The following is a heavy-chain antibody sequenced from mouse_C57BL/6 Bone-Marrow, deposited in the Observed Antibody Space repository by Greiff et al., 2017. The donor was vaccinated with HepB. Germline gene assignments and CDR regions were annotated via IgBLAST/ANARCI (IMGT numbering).Heavy chain of an antibody. CDR1: GYSITSGYY. J-gene: IGHJ3*01. D-gene: IGHD1-1*01. V-gene: IGHV3-6*01. CDR3: AREVITTVVATSGAY. CDR2: ISYDGSN. Sequence: EVQLQESGPGLVKPSQSLSLTCSVTGYSITSGYYWNWIRQFPGNKLEWMGYISYDGSNNYNPSLKNRISITRDTSKNQFFLKLNSVTTEDTATYYCAREVITTVVATSGAYWGQGTLVTVSA.